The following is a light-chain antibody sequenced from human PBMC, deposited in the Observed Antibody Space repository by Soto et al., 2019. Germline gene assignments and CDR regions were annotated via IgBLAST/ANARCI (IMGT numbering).Light chain of an antibody. CDR2: NVN. CDR3: ATWDDSVKGWV. J-gene: IGLJ3*02. CDR1: SSDVGSYDY. V-gene: IGLV2-11*01. Sequence: QSALIQPPSVSGSPGQSVTISCTGTSSDVGSYDYVSWYQQHPGTVPKPMIYNVNTRPSGVPDRFSGSKSGTSASLAISGLQSEDEADYYCATWDDSVKGWVFGGGTKLTVL.